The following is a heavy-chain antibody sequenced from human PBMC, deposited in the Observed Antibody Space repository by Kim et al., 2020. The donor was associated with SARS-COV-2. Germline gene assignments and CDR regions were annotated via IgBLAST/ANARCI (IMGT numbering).Heavy chain of an antibody. V-gene: IGHV4-59*09. Sequence: NPSLKSRVTISVDTSKNQSSLKLSSVTAADTAVYYCARGVGASTNDAFDIWGQGTMVTVSS. CDR3: ARGVGASTNDAFDI. J-gene: IGHJ3*02. D-gene: IGHD1-26*01.